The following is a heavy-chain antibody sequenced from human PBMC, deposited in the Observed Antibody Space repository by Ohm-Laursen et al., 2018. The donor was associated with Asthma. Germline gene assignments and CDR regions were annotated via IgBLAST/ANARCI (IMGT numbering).Heavy chain of an antibody. V-gene: IGHV3-21*04. Sequence: GSLRLSCAASGFTFSHYNMNWVRQAPGKGLEWVASISTASTFIYYADSVRGRFTTSRDNAKNSLYLQMNSLRAEDTAVYYCAKFGRDYRSHGMDVWGQGTTVTVSS. CDR1: GFTFSHYN. D-gene: IGHD4-11*01. CDR2: ISTASTFI. J-gene: IGHJ6*02. CDR3: AKFGRDYRSHGMDV.